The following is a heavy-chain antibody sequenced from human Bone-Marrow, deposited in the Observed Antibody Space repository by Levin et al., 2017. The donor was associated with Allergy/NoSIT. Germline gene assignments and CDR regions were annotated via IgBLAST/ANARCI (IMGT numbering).Heavy chain of an antibody. D-gene: IGHD3-9*01. CDR1: GLTFSNVW. V-gene: IGHV3-15*01. CDR2: FKTKTDGGTI. CDR3: TTESHFDRISDHIDQ. J-gene: IGHJ4*02. Sequence: PGGSLRLSCAASGLTFSNVWMSWVRQAPGKGLEWVGRFKTKTDGGTIEYGAPVKGRFTISRDDSKNTVYLQMNSLKTEDTAVYYCTTESHFDRISDHIDQWGRGTLVTVSS.